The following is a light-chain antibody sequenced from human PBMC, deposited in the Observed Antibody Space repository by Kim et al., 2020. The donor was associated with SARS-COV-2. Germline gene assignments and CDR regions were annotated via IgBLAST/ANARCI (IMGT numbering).Light chain of an antibody. Sequence: GRSVTISCPGTSSDVGGYNYVSWYQQHPGKAPKLMIYEVSKRPSGVPDRFSGSKSGNTASLTVSGLQAEDEADYYCSSYAGSNNLVFGGGTQLTVL. V-gene: IGLV2-8*01. CDR3: SSYAGSNNLV. CDR1: SSDVGGYNY. J-gene: IGLJ3*02. CDR2: EVS.